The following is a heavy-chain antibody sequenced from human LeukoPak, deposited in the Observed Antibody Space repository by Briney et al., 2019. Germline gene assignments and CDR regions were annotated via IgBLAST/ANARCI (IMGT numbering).Heavy chain of an antibody. J-gene: IGHJ5*02. V-gene: IGHV1-8*01. CDR1: GYTYTSYD. CDR2: MNPNSGNT. CDR3: AREKGYNWFDP. Sequence: ASVKVSCEASGYTYTSYDINWVRQATGQGREWMGWMNPNSGNTGYAQKFQGRVTMTRNTSISTAYMELSSLRSEDTAVYYCAREKGYNWFDPWGQGTLVTVSS.